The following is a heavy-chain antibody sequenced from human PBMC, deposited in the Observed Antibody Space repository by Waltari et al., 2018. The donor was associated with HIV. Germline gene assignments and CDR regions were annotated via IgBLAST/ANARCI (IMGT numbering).Heavy chain of an antibody. J-gene: IGHJ5*02. Sequence: QVQLVQSGAEVKKPGASVKVSCKASGYTFINHDINWMRQASGQGLEWMGWMNANSVNTGPEQKFQGRLTMTRDTSISTAYMELSSLRSDDTAVYYCARGSGAGGRDWFDPWGQGTLVTVSS. CDR1: GYTFINHD. V-gene: IGHV1-8*02. CDR2: MNANSVNT. CDR3: ARGSGAGGRDWFDP. D-gene: IGHD1-26*01.